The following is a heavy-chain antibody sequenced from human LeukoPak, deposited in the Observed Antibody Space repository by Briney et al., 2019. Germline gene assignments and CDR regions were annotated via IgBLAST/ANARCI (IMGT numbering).Heavy chain of an antibody. D-gene: IGHD3-3*01. J-gene: IGHJ5*02. CDR3: ARVAAWQDDFWRGRENWFDP. CDR1: GYTFTGYY. CDR2: INPNSGGT. Sequence: GASVKVSCKASGYTFTGYYMHWVRQAPGQGLEWMGRINPNSGGTNYAQKFQGRVTMTRGTSISTAYMELCRLRSDDTAVYYCARVAAWQDDFWRGRENWFDPGGQGTLVTVPT. V-gene: IGHV1-2*06.